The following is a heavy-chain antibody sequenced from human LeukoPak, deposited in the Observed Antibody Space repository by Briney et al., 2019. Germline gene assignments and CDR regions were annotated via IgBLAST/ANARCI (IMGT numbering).Heavy chain of an antibody. D-gene: IGHD5-18*01. CDR2: ISGSGGST. CDR3: AKGGRWIQLWAFDY. J-gene: IGHJ4*02. V-gene: IGHV3-23*01. CDR1: GFTFSSYA. Sequence: GGSLRLSCAASGFTFSSYAMSWVRQAPGKGLGWVSAISGSGGSTYYADSVKGRFTISRDNSKNTLYLQMNSLRAEDTAVYYCAKGGRWIQLWAFDYWGQGTLVTVSS.